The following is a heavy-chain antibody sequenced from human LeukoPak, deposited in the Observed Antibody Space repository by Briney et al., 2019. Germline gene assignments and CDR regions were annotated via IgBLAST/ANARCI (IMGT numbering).Heavy chain of an antibody. J-gene: IGHJ3*02. V-gene: IGHV4-30-4*08. Sequence: PSETLSLTCTVSGGSISSGDYYWSWIRQPPGKGLEWIGYIYYSGSTYYNPSLKSRVTISVEMSKNQFSLKLSSVTAADTAVYYCARPQVGANDAFDIWGQGTMVTVSS. D-gene: IGHD1-26*01. CDR1: GGSISSGDYY. CDR2: IYYSGST. CDR3: ARPQVGANDAFDI.